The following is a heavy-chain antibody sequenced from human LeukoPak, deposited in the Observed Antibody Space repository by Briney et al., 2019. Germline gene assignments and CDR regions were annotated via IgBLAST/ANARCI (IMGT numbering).Heavy chain of an antibody. J-gene: IGHJ6*02. CDR2: INSDGSST. CDR1: GFTFSSYW. V-gene: IGHV3-74*01. D-gene: IGHD4-11*01. CDR3: ARVRVSNPYYYYGMDV. Sequence: GGSLRLSRAASGFTFSSYWMHWVRQAPGKGLVWVSRINSDGSSTSYADSVKGRFTISRDNAKNTLYLQMNSLRAEDTAVYYCARVRVSNPYYYYGMDVWGQGTTVTVSS.